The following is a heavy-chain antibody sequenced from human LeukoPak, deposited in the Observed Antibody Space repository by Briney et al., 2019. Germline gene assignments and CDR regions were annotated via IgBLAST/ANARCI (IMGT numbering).Heavy chain of an antibody. J-gene: IGHJ4*02. CDR2: ISYDGSNK. CDR1: GFTFSSYG. CDR3: AKAGDLDY. D-gene: IGHD7-27*01. Sequence: GGSLRLSCAASGFTFSSYGMHWVRQAPGKGLEWVAVISYDGSNKYSADSVKGRFTISRDNSKTTLYLQMNSLRAEDTAVYYCAKAGDLDYWGQGTLVTVSS. V-gene: IGHV3-30*18.